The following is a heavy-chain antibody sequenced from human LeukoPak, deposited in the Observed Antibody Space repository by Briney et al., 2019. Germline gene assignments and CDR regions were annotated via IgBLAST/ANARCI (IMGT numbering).Heavy chain of an antibody. V-gene: IGHV3-7*01. CDR2: IKQDGSEK. D-gene: IGHD2-15*01. CDR3: ARDLPPIVVVVAATPYFDY. CDR1: GFTFSSYA. J-gene: IGHJ4*02. Sequence: QTGGSLRLSCAASGFTFSSYAMSWVRQAPGKGLEWVANIKQDGSEKYYVDSVEGRFTISRDNAKNSLYLQMNSLRAEDTAVYYCARDLPPIVVVVAATPYFDYWGQGTLVTVSS.